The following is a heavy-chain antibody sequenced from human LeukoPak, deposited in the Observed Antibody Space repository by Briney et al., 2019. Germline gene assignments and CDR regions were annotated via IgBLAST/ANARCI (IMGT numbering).Heavy chain of an antibody. CDR1: GGTFSSYA. Sequence: ASVKVSCKASGGTFSSYAISWVRQAPGQGLEWMGGIIPIFGTANYAQKFQGRVTITADESTSTAYMEPSSLRSEDTAVYYCARAMVRGVIIKSRALYGMDVWGKGTTVTVSS. D-gene: IGHD3-10*01. V-gene: IGHV1-69*13. CDR2: IIPIFGTA. J-gene: IGHJ6*04. CDR3: ARAMVRGVIIKSRALYGMDV.